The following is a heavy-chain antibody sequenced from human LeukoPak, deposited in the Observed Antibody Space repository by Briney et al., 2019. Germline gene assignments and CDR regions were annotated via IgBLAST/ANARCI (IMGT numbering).Heavy chain of an antibody. Sequence: SETLSLTCAVYGGSFSGYYWSWIRQPPGKGLEWIGEINHSGRTDYNPSLKSRVTISVDTSKNQFSLKLSSVTAADTAVYYCARAGDTSGYANYWGQGTLVTVSS. CDR1: GGSFSGYY. CDR3: ARAGDTSGYANY. CDR2: INHSGRT. D-gene: IGHD5-12*01. V-gene: IGHV4-34*01. J-gene: IGHJ4*02.